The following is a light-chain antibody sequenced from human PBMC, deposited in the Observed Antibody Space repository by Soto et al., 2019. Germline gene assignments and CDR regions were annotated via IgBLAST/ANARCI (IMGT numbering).Light chain of an antibody. CDR3: QEYSSYVYT. V-gene: IGKV1-5*01. Sequence: DIPMTQSPSTLSASVGDRVTITCRASQSISSWLAWYQQKPGKAPKLLIYGSSTLETGVPSRFSGSRSGTEFILTISSLQPDDSATYYCQEYSSYVYTFGQGTKLEIK. CDR1: QSISSW. CDR2: GSS. J-gene: IGKJ2*01.